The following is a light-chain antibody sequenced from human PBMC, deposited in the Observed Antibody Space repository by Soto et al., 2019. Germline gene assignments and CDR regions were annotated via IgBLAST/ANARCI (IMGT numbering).Light chain of an antibody. CDR1: SSDVGGYNY. V-gene: IGLV2-8*01. CDR3: SSYAGSNNFV. CDR2: EVS. J-gene: IGLJ1*01. Sequence: QPVLTQPPSASGSPGQSVTISCTGTSSDVGGYNYVSWYQQHPGKAPKLMIYEVSKRPSGVPDRFSGSKSGNTASLTVSGLQAEDEADYYCSSYAGSNNFVFGTGTKLTLL.